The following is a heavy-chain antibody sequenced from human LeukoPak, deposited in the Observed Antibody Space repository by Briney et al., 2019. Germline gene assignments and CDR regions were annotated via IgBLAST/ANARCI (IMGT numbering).Heavy chain of an antibody. CDR2: IRSKANSYAT. CDR3: TRRGYYYMDV. J-gene: IGHJ6*03. CDR1: GFTFSGSA. Sequence: GGSLRLSCAASGFTFSGSAMHWVRQASGKGLEWVGRIRSKANSYATAYAASVKGRFIISRDDSKNTAYLQMNSLKTEDTAVYYCTRRGYYYMDVWGKGTTVTVSS. V-gene: IGHV3-73*01.